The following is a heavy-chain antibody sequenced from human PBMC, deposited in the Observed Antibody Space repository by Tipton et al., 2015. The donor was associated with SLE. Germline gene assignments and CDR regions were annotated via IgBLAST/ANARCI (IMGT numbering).Heavy chain of an antibody. CDR3: ARYSLTNWHLDL. CDR1: GGSMSTYY. D-gene: IGHD2-15*01. V-gene: IGHV4-59*01. J-gene: IGHJ2*01. Sequence: TLSLTCTVSGGSMSTYYWSWIRLPPGKGLEWIGYIYYSGGTSYNPSLNSRVTISVDTSRNQFSLKLTPVTAADSAVYYYARYSLTNWHLDLWGRGTLVTVSS. CDR2: IYYSGGT.